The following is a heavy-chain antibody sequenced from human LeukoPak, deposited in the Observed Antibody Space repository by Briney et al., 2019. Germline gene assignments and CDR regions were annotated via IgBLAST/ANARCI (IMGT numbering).Heavy chain of an antibody. D-gene: IGHD2/OR15-2a*01. CDR1: GFTFSSYG. J-gene: IGHJ4*02. Sequence: PGGSLRLSCVVSGFTFSSYGMHWVRQAPGKGLEWVAVISYDGSNKYYADSVKGRFTISTDNSKNTLYLQMNSLRAEDTAVYYCARDKSNTFDYWGQGTLVTVSS. CDR3: ARDKSNTFDY. V-gene: IGHV3-30*03. CDR2: ISYDGSNK.